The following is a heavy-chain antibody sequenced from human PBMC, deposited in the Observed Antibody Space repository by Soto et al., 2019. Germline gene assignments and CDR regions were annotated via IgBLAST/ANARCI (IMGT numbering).Heavy chain of an antibody. Sequence: GESLKISGKGSGYSFTSYWIGWVRQMPGKGLEWMGIIYPGDSDTRYSPSFQGQVTISADKSISTAYLQWSSLKASDTAMYYCARPKKDYYDTAWGAFDIWGQGTMVTVSS. D-gene: IGHD3-22*01. J-gene: IGHJ3*02. CDR1: GYSFTSYW. CDR2: IYPGDSDT. CDR3: ARPKKDYYDTAWGAFDI. V-gene: IGHV5-51*01.